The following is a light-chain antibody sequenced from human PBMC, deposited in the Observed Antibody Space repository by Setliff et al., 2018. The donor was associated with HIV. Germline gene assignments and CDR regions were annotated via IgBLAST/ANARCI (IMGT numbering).Light chain of an antibody. V-gene: IGKV1-8*01. CDR3: QHYYNYPWT. CDR1: QNIGNN. CDR2: GSS. J-gene: IGKJ1*01. Sequence: AIRMTQSPSTLSASTGDRVNITGRASQNIGNNLAWYQQRPGKPPRLLMYGSSTLQSGVPSRFGGTGSGTDFTLTVSCLQSEDCATYYCQHYYNYPWTFGPGTKVDIK.